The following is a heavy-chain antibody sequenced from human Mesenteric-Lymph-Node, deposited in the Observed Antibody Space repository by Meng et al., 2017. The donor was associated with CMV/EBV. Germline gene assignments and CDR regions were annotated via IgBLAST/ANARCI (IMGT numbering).Heavy chain of an antibody. CDR3: ARGGYGGSRDHDAFDI. D-gene: IGHD4-23*01. Sequence: LRLSCTVSGGSISSGGYYWSWIRQHPGKGLEWIGYIYYSGSTYYNPSLKSRVTISVDTSKNQFSLKLSSVTAADTAMYYCARGGYGGSRDHDAFDIWGQGTMVTVSS. J-gene: IGHJ3*02. V-gene: IGHV4-31*03. CDR2: IYYSGST. CDR1: GGSISSGGYY.